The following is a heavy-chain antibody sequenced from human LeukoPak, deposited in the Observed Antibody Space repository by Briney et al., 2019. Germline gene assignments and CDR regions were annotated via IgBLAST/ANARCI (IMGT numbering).Heavy chain of an antibody. Sequence: GGSLRLSCAASGFIFRKSWMSWVRQAPGRGLEWVANVNDDEREKYYVDSVKGRFTISRDNAKNSLYLQMNSLRAEDTAVYYCARDPFMTTGWGIDYWGQGTLVTVSS. J-gene: IGHJ4*02. CDR2: VNDDEREK. CDR3: ARDPFMTTGWGIDY. V-gene: IGHV3-7*01. D-gene: IGHD4-17*01. CDR1: GFIFRKSW.